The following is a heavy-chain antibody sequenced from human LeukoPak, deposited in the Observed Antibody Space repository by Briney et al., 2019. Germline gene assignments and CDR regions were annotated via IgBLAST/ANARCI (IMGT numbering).Heavy chain of an antibody. J-gene: IGHJ4*02. Sequence: ASVKVSCKASGYTFTSYDINWVRQATGQGLEWMGWMNPNSGNTGYAQKFQGRVTMTRNTSISTAYMELSRLRSEDTAVYYCARDVAAAAGSYFDYWGQGTLVTVSS. D-gene: IGHD2-15*01. CDR3: ARDVAAAAGSYFDY. CDR2: MNPNSGNT. CDR1: GYTFTSYD. V-gene: IGHV1-8*01.